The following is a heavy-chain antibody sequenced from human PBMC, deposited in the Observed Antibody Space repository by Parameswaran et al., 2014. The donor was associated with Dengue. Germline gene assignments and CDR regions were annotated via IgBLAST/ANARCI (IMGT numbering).Heavy chain of an antibody. V-gene: IGHV1-2*04. CDR3: ARAATLVRGVIRKTRGYNWFDP. J-gene: IGHJ5*02. Sequence: WVRQAPGQGLEWMGWINPNNVVATNYAQKFQGWVTMTRDTSISTAYMELSRLRSDDTAVYYCARAATLVRGVIRKTRGYNWFDPWGQGTLVTVSS. D-gene: IGHD3-10*01. CDR2: INPNNVVAT.